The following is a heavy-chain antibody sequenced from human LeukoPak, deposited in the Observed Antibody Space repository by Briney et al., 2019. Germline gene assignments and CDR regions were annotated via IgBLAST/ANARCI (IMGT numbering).Heavy chain of an antibody. V-gene: IGHV4-59*12. CDR2: IYYSGST. Sequence: PSETLSLTCTVSGGSISSYYWSWIRQPPGKGLEWIGYIYYSGSTNYNPSLKSRVTISIDTSKNQFSLKLSSVTAADTAVYYCARGSSSWLPYYMDVWGKGTTVTVSS. D-gene: IGHD6-13*01. CDR3: ARGSSSWLPYYMDV. CDR1: GGSISSYY. J-gene: IGHJ6*03.